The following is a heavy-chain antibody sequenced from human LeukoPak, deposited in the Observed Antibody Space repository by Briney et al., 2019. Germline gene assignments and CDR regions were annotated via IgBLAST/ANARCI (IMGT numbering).Heavy chain of an antibody. Sequence: PSETLPLTCKVSGGSIGSSGFYWGWFRQPPGKGLEWIGSIYYPGTTHYNPSLESRVTISVDTSKWQVFLTLRSVTATDTAVYYCGRHVSSGWDYFNGLDVWGQGTAVTVSS. J-gene: IGHJ6*02. D-gene: IGHD6-19*01. V-gene: IGHV4-39*01. CDR1: GGSIGSSGFY. CDR3: GRHVSSGWDYFNGLDV. CDR2: IYYPGTT.